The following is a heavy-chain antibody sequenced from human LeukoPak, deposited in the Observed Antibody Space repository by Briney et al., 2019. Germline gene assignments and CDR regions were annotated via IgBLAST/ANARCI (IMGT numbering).Heavy chain of an antibody. J-gene: IGHJ5*02. V-gene: IGHV4-59*01. Sequence: PSETLSLTCTVSGGAISSYYWSWIRQPPGKGLEWIGYISYSGSTNYNPSLRSRVTISVDTSKNQFSLKLSSVTSADTAVYYCAKGYNNYEGWFDPWAREPGSPSPQ. CDR2: ISYSGST. CDR3: AKGYNNYEGWFDP. D-gene: IGHD4-11*01. CDR1: GGAISSYY.